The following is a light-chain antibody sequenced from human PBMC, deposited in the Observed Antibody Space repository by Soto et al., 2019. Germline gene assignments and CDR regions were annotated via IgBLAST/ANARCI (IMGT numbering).Light chain of an antibody. J-gene: IGKJ4*01. CDR1: QSVSSY. Sequence: IVLTQSPATLSLSPGERATLSCRASQSVSSYLAWHQQKPGQAPRLLIYDASNRATGIPARFSGSGSGTDFTLTISSLEPEDFAVYYCQQRSNWPPALTFGGGTKVESK. CDR3: QQRSNWPPALT. CDR2: DAS. V-gene: IGKV3-11*01.